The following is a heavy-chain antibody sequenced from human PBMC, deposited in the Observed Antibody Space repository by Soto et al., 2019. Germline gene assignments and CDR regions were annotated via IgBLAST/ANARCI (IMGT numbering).Heavy chain of an antibody. D-gene: IGHD5-18*01. V-gene: IGHV1-18*01. CDR2: ISPYNGKT. CDR1: GYTHINYG. Sequence: QGQLVQSGGEEKEPGASVRVSCKASGYTHINYGINWVRQAPGQGLEWLGWISPYNGKTEYAQKLQGRVTMTTDTSTSTVYMELRSLRSDDTAVYYCAREQTKWLQDACDMWGQGTMVTVSS. CDR3: AREQTKWLQDACDM. J-gene: IGHJ3*02.